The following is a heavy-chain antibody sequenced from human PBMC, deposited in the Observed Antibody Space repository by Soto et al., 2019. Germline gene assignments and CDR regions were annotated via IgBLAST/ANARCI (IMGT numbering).Heavy chain of an antibody. J-gene: IGHJ4*02. CDR2: ISGSGGST. D-gene: IGHD6-19*01. Sequence: GGSLRLSCAASGFTFSSYAMSWVRQAPGKGLEWVSAISGSGGSTYYADSVKGRFTISRDNSKNTLYLQMNSLRAEDMAVFYWAEGDSSGLSLFDHWGQGTLVNVSS. CDR1: GFTFSSYA. CDR3: AEGDSSGLSLFDH. V-gene: IGHV3-23*01.